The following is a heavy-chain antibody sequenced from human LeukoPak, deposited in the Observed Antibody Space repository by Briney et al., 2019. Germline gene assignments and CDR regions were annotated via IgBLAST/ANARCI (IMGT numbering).Heavy chain of an antibody. Sequence: GGSLRLSCAASGFTFSSYAMSWVRQAPGKGLEWVSALSGSGSSTYYADSVKGRFTISRDNSKITLYLQMNSLRAEDTAVYYCAKDNGRYGMDVWGQGTTDTVSS. CDR3: AKDNGRYGMDV. V-gene: IGHV3-23*01. CDR2: LSGSGSST. CDR1: GFTFSSYA. J-gene: IGHJ6*02. D-gene: IGHD4-17*01.